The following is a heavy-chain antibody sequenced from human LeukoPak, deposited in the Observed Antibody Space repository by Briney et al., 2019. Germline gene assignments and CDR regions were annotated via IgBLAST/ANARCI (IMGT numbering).Heavy chain of an antibody. V-gene: IGHV5-51*01. CDR2: IYPGDSDT. J-gene: IGHJ6*02. CDR1: GYSFTSYW. CDR3: ARSIAVAAPAYYYGMDV. D-gene: IGHD6-19*01. Sequence: GEALKISFKGSGYSFTSYWIGWVRQMPGEGLEWMGIIYPGDSDTRYSPSFQGQVTISADKSISTAYLQWSSLKASDTAMYYCARSIAVAAPAYYYGMDVWGQGTTVTVSS.